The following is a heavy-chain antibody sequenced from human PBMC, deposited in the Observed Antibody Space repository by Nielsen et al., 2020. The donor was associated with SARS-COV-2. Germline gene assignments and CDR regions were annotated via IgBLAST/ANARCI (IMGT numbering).Heavy chain of an antibody. CDR3: ATTGYSSSWYGTHAFDI. CDR1: GFPFSSYE. V-gene: IGHV3-48*03. J-gene: IGHJ3*02. CDR2: IGGNGRNI. D-gene: IGHD6-13*01. Sequence: GESLKISCAASGFPFSSYEMNWVRQAPGKALEWLSYIGGNGRNIFYADSVKGRFTISRDNAKNSLYLQMNSLRAEDTALYHCATTGYSSSWYGTHAFDIWGQGTMVTVSS.